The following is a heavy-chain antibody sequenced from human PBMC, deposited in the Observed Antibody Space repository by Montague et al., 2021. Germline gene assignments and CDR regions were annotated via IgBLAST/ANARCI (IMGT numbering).Heavy chain of an antibody. Sequence: SETLSLTCAVSGGSFSGYFWSWVCQPPGRGLEWIGEINYGGTTSNPSLKGRITMSLDTSRNQFSLNLSSVTAADTALYYCAEGAPLYGGKNYYFLDVWGKGAAVTVS. V-gene: IGHV4-34*01. CDR2: INYGGTT. D-gene: IGHD4-23*01. J-gene: IGHJ6*03. CDR1: GGSFSGYF. CDR3: AEGAPLYGGKNYYFLDV.